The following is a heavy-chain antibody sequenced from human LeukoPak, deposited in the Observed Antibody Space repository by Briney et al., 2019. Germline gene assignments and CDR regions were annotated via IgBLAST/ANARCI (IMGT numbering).Heavy chain of an antibody. J-gene: IGHJ4*02. CDR3: ARSGGLDSSGYYSS. CDR1: GYTFTSYG. CDR2: ISAYNGNT. V-gene: IGHV1-18*01. Sequence: ASVKVSCKASGYTFTSYGISWVRQAPGQGLEWMGWISAYNGNTNYAQKLQGRVTITTDTSTSTAYMELRSLRSDDTAVYYCARSGGLDSSGYYSSWGQGTLVTVSS. D-gene: IGHD3-22*01.